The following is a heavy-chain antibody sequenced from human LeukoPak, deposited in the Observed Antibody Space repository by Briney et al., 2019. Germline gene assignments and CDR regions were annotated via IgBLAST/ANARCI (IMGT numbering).Heavy chain of an antibody. CDR3: ARYPKAVANWFDP. CDR1: RFTPSRHS. J-gene: IGHJ5*02. CDR2: ISSSSSYM. Sequence: PRGCLRLSCAASRFTPSRHSMNTVPPAPRTRLKWGSSISSSSSYMYYADSVNARFASSRDNAKNSMYLQMNSLRAEDTAVYYFARYPKAVANWFDPWGQGTLVTVSS. D-gene: IGHD6-19*01. V-gene: IGHV3-21*01.